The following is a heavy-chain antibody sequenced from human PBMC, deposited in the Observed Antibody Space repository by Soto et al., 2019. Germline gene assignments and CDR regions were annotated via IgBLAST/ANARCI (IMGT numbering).Heavy chain of an antibody. J-gene: IGHJ6*02. CDR1: GYTFTGYY. V-gene: IGHV1-2*04. D-gene: IGHD6-19*01. Sequence: ASVKVSCKASGYTFTGYYMHWARQAPGQGLEWMGWINPNSGGTNYAQKFQGWVTMTRDTSISTAYMELSRLRSDDTAVYYCARDPGIAVAGGYYYYGMDVWGQGTTVTVSS. CDR2: INPNSGGT. CDR3: ARDPGIAVAGGYYYYGMDV.